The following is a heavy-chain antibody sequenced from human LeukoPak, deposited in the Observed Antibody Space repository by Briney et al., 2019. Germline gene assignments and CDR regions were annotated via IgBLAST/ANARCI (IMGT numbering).Heavy chain of an antibody. CDR1: GFTFSSYS. Sequence: PVGSLRLSCAASGFTFSSYSMNWVRQAPGKGLEWVSSISSSSSYIYYADSVKGRFTISRDNAKNSLYLQMNSLRAEDTAVYYCASLLIAAAATDYWGQGTLVTVSS. D-gene: IGHD6-13*01. CDR2: ISSSSSYI. V-gene: IGHV3-21*01. CDR3: ASLLIAAAATDY. J-gene: IGHJ4*02.